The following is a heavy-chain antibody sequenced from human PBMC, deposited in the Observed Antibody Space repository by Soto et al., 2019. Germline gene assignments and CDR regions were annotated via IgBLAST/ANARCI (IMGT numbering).Heavy chain of an antibody. D-gene: IGHD2-2*01. J-gene: IGHJ4*02. V-gene: IGHV4-30-2*01. Sequence: QLQLQESGSRLVKSSQTLSLTCTVSGDSMTSGDYSWSWIRQPSGKGLEWLGYIYRTGNTHYSPSLKSRVSISQDRSKNQFSLELTSVTAADTAVSYCARGDYQYSIDYWGQGTLVTVSS. CDR3: ARGDYQYSIDY. CDR2: IYRTGNT. CDR1: GDSMTSGDYS.